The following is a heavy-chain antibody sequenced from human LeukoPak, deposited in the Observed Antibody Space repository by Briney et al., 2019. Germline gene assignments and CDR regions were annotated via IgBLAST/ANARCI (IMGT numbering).Heavy chain of an antibody. Sequence: PGGSLRLSCAASGFTFDDYAMHWVRQAPGKGLEWVSGISWNSGSIGYADSVKGRFTISRDNAKNSLYLQMNSLRAEDTAVYYCARVPQYYYDSSGSYKGLDYWGQGTLVTVSS. V-gene: IGHV3-9*01. CDR2: ISWNSGSI. J-gene: IGHJ4*02. CDR3: ARVPQYYYDSSGSYKGLDY. D-gene: IGHD3-22*01. CDR1: GFTFDDYA.